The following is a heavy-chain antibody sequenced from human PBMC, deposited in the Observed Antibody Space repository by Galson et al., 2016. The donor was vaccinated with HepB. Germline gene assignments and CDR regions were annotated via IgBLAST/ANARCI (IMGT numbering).Heavy chain of an antibody. Sequence: SLRLSCAASRFTFSSYGMHWVRQAPGKGLEWVAVISYDGSNKYYADPVKGRFTISRDNSKNRLFLQMNSLRAEDTAVYYCAKDPDFWSGYCVDWGQGPLVTVSS. CDR1: RFTFSSYG. V-gene: IGHV3-30*18. CDR2: ISYDGSNK. D-gene: IGHD3-3*01. CDR3: AKDPDFWSGYCVD. J-gene: IGHJ4*02.